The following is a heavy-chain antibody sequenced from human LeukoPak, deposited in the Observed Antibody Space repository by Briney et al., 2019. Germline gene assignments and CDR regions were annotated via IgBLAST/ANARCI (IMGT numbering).Heavy chain of an antibody. D-gene: IGHD3-22*01. CDR3: ARVRYYYDSSGYYYVLDAFDI. Sequence: SETLSLTCTVSGASISSYYRSWIRQPPGKGLEWVGDIYYSGSIKYNPSLKSRVTISVDTSKNQFSLKLSSVTAADTAVYYCARVRYYYDSSGYYYVLDAFDIWGQGTMVTVSS. J-gene: IGHJ3*02. CDR1: GASISSYY. V-gene: IGHV4-59*01. CDR2: IYYSGSI.